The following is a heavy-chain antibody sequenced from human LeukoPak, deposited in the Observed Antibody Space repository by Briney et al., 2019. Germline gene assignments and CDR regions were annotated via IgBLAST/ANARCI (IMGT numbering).Heavy chain of an antibody. V-gene: IGHV3-33*01. CDR3: ARAHDILTGYYLFDY. CDR2: IWYDGSNK. CDR1: GFTFSSYG. Sequence: GGSLRLSCAASGFTFSSYGMHWVHQAPGKGLEWVAVIWYDGSNKYYADSVKGRFTISRDNSKNTLYLQMNSLRAEDTAVYYCARAHDILTGYYLFDYWGQGTLVTVSS. J-gene: IGHJ4*02. D-gene: IGHD3-9*01.